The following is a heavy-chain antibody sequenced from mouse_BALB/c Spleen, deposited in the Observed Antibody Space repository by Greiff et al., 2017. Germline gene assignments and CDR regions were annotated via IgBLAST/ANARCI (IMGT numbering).Heavy chain of an antibody. J-gene: IGHJ2*01. Sequence: DVKLVESGGGLVQPGGSLRLSCATSGFTFTDYYMSWVRQPPGKALEWLGFIRNKANGYTTEYSASVKGRFTISRDNSQSILYLQMNTLRAEDSATYYCARDKGSSYLDYWGQGTTLTVSS. D-gene: IGHD1-1*01. V-gene: IGHV7-3*02. CDR2: IRNKANGYTT. CDR1: GFTFTDYY. CDR3: ARDKGSSYLDY.